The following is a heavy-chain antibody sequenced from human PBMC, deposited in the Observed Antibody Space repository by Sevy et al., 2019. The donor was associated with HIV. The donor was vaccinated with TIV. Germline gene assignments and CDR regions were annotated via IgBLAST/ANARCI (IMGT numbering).Heavy chain of an antibody. V-gene: IGHV3-30*18. J-gene: IGHJ4*02. CDR1: GFSFDRFA. Sequence: GGSLRLSCAASGFSFDRFAMHWVRQAPGKGLEWVALISYDGGNKYYADFVRGRFSISRDNSKNTLFLQMNRLSPEDTGIYYGAKIPRGYSYASFLDSWGQGTPVTVSS. CDR3: AKIPRGYSYASFLDS. D-gene: IGHD5-18*01. CDR2: ISYDGGNK.